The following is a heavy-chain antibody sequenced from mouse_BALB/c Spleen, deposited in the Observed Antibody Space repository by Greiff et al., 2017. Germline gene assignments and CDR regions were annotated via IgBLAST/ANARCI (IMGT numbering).Heavy chain of an antibody. Sequence: VQLKQSGAELVKPGASVKLSCTASGFNIKDTYMHWVKQRPEQGLEWIGRIDPANGNTKYDPKFQGKATITADASSKPAYLQLSSLTSEDTAVYYCAMGYYGSSYGFAYWGQGTLVTVSA. CDR3: AMGYYGSSYGFAY. CDR2: IDPANGNT. CDR1: GFNIKDTY. D-gene: IGHD1-1*01. J-gene: IGHJ3*01. V-gene: IGHV14-3*02.